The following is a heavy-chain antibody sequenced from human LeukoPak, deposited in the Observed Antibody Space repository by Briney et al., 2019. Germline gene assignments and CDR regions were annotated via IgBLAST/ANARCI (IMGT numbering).Heavy chain of an antibody. Sequence: GGSLRLSCAASGFTFSSHWMHWVRQAPGKGLVWVSRINSDGRSTDYADSVRGRFTISRDNAKNTLYLQMNSLRAEDTAVYYCARDSFVRYGSGSPVDYWGQGTLVTVSS. V-gene: IGHV3-74*01. CDR2: INSDGRST. J-gene: IGHJ4*02. D-gene: IGHD3-10*01. CDR3: ARDSFVRYGSGSPVDY. CDR1: GFTFSSHW.